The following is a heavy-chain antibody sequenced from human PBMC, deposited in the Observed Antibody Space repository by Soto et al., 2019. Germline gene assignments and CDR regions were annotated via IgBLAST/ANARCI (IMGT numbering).Heavy chain of an antibody. D-gene: IGHD6-19*01. Sequence: PGGSLRLSCAASGFTFSSYSMNWVRQAPGKGLEWVSSISSSSSYIYYADSVKGRFTISRDNAKNSLYLQMNSLRAEDTAVYYCARDLIAVAGNSALYWGQGTLVTVSS. J-gene: IGHJ4*02. CDR3: ARDLIAVAGNSALY. V-gene: IGHV3-21*01. CDR2: ISSSSSYI. CDR1: GFTFSSYS.